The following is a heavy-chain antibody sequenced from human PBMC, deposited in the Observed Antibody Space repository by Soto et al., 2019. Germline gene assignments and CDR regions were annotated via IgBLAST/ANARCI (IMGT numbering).Heavy chain of an antibody. Sequence: QVQLVQSGAEVKKPGASVKVSCKASGYTFIGYHIHWVRQAPGQGLEWMGWINPNSGGAKYSQKFQAWVTRASDTSISTAYMELSRLKSDETAVYYCARSGGGYDLGDYWGQGTLVTVSS. D-gene: IGHD5-12*01. CDR3: ARSGGGYDLGDY. V-gene: IGHV1-2*04. CDR1: GYTFIGYH. CDR2: INPNSGGA. J-gene: IGHJ4*02.